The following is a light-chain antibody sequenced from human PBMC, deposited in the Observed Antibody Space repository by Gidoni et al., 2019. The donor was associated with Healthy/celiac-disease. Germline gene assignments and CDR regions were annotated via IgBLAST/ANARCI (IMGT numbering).Light chain of an antibody. J-gene: IGLJ2*01. CDR3: QSFDSSRAHVV. Sequence: QSVLTQPPSVSGAPGQWVTISCTGSSSNSGAGYDVHWYQQLPGTAPKLLIYGNSNRPSGVPDRFSGSKSGTSASLAITGLQAEDEADYYCQSFDSSRAHVVFGGGTKLTVL. V-gene: IGLV1-40*01. CDR1: SSNSGAGYD. CDR2: GNS.